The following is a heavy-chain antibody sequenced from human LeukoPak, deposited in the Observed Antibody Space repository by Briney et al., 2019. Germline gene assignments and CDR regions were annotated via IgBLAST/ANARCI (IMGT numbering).Heavy chain of an antibody. J-gene: IGHJ4*02. CDR2: INPSGGST. D-gene: IGHD6-13*01. CDR3: ARDGLRYSSSWYMGY. CDR1: GYTFTSYY. V-gene: IGHV1-46*03. Sequence: ASVKVSCKASGYTFTSYYMHWVRQAPGQGLEWMGIINPSGGSTSYAQKFQGRVTMTRGTSTSTVYMELSSLRSEDTAVYYCARDGLRYSSSWYMGYWGQGTLVTVSS.